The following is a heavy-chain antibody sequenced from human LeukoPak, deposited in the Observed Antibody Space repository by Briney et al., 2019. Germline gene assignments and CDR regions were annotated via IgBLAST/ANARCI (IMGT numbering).Heavy chain of an antibody. D-gene: IGHD1-26*01. V-gene: IGHV1-46*01. CDR3: AREWVSGYYYGMDV. Sequence: ASVKVSCKVSGYTLTSHYMHWVRQDPGQGLEWMGIINPSGGSTSSAQKFQGRVTMTRDTSTSTVYMELSSLRSEDTAVYYCAREWVSGYYYGMDVWGQGTTVTVSS. CDR2: INPSGGST. CDR1: GYTLTSHY. J-gene: IGHJ6*02.